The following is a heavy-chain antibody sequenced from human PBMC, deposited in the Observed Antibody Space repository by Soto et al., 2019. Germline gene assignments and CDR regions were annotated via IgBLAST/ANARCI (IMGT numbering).Heavy chain of an antibody. CDR2: VNPILSMS. CDR1: GDTFNFYS. J-gene: IGHJ4*02. CDR3: XXXXXXXXRAFDY. V-gene: IGHV1-69*02. Sequence: QVQLVQSGAEVKRPGSSVKVSCKASGDTFNFYSINWVRQAPGVGLEWVGRVNPILSMSNYAQRFQGRVTMTADKSTSTAYMELRSLRSEDTAIYXXXXXXXXXXRAFDYWGQGALVTVSS.